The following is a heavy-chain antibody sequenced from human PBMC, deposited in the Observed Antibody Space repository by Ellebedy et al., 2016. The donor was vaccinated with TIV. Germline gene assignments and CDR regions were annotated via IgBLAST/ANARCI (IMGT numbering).Heavy chain of an antibody. CDR3: TRRRRDAFDV. CDR1: GSTISDYP. CDR2: ISSDGGGT. V-gene: IGHV3-64*01. J-gene: IGHJ3*01. Sequence: GESLKISCAAPGSTISDYPMHWVRQSPGMGLESVSAISSDGGGTYYAKSVKGRFTISRDNSKNTLFLQMGSLRAEDTAIYYCTRRRRDAFDVWGQGTMVTVSS.